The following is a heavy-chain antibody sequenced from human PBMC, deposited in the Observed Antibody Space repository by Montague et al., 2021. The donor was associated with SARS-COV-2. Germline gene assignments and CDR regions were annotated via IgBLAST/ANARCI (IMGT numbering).Heavy chain of an antibody. CDR3: STESRGYCSSTSCYGPHYGMDV. Sequence: TLSLTCTVSGGSISSGGYYWSWIRQHPGKGLEWIGYIYYSGSTYYNPSLKSRVTISVDTSKNSFSLKLSSVTAADTAVYYCSTESRGYCSSTSCYGPHYGMDVWGQGTTVTVSS. J-gene: IGHJ6*02. CDR2: IYYSGST. CDR1: GGSISSGGYY. V-gene: IGHV4-31*03. D-gene: IGHD2-2*01.